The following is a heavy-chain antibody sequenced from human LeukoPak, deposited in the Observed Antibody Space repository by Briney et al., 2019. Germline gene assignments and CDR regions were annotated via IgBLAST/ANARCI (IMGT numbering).Heavy chain of an antibody. CDR2: INHSGST. CDR1: GGSFSGYY. D-gene: IGHD1-26*01. J-gene: IGHJ4*02. Sequence: SETLSLTCAVYGGSFSGYYWSWIRQPPGKGLEWIGEINHSGSTNYNPSLKSRVTISVDTSKNQFSLKLSSVTAADTAVYYCARGRSLSVARSGSLDYWGQGTLVTVSS. V-gene: IGHV4-34*01. CDR3: ARGRSLSVARSGSLDY.